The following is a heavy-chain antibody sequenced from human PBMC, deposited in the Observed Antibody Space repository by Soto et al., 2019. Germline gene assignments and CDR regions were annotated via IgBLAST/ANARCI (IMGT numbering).Heavy chain of an antibody. J-gene: IGHJ4*02. D-gene: IGHD3-9*01. V-gene: IGHV4-39*01. CDR1: GDSINSDKYY. Sequence: QLQLQASGPGLVNPSETLSLTCSVSGDSINSDKYYWGWIRQPPGKGLEWIGSIYYLGNTYYNLSLQTRVTIAPDKSKCQFSLKLNYVTAADSAVYFCARLEGLATISYYFDFWGQGALVTVSS. CDR2: IYYLGNT. CDR3: ARLEGLATISYYFDF.